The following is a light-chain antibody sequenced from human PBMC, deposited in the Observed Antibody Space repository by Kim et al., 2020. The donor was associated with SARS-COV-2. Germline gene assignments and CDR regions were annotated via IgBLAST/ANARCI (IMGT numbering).Light chain of an antibody. V-gene: IGLV2-14*01. J-gene: IGLJ2*01. CDR1: SSDVGGYNY. CDR3: SSYTSSSTLG. CDR2: DVS. Sequence: QSALTQPASVSGSPGQSITISCTGTSSDVGGYNYVSWYQQHPGKVPKLMIYDVSKRPSGVSNRFSGSKSGNTASLTISGLQAEDEADYYCSSYTSSSTLGFGGGTQLTVL.